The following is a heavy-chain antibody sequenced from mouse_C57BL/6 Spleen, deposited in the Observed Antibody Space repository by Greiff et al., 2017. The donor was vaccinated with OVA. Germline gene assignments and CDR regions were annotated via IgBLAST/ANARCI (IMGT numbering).Heavy chain of an antibody. CDR1: GYTFTDYY. CDR3: ARRGDYDYDDWYFDV. Sequence: VQLQQSGPELVKPGASVKISCKASGYTFTDYYMNWVKQSHGKSLEWIGDINPNNGGTSYNQKFKGKATLTVDKSSSTAYMELRSLTSEDSAVYYCARRGDYDYDDWYFDVWGTGTTVTVSS. V-gene: IGHV1-26*01. D-gene: IGHD2-4*01. CDR2: INPNNGGT. J-gene: IGHJ1*03.